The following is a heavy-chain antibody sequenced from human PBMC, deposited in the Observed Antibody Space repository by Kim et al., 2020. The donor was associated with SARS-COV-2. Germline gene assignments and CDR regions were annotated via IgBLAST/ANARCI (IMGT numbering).Heavy chain of an antibody. CDR1: GFTFKTYG. Sequence: GGSLRLSCGVSGFTFKTYGMSWVRQAPGNQLEWVSAISGDGTQTYYADSVKGRFTISRDNSKNALFLQMNNLRVEDTALYYCVKGGGACVNVACYGAWLGVMWGQGTMVTVSP. D-gene: IGHD2-2*01. J-gene: IGHJ3*02. V-gene: IGHV3-23*01. CDR2: ISGDGTQT. CDR3: VKGGGACVNVACYGAWLGVM.